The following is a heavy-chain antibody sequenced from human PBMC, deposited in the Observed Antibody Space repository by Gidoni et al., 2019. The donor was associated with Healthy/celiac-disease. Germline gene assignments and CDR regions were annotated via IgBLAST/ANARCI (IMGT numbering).Heavy chain of an antibody. CDR2: ISGSGGST. V-gene: IGHV3-23*01. CDR1: GFTFSSYA. CDR3: AKDALNRLVAADY. J-gene: IGHJ4*02. D-gene: IGHD2-15*01. Sequence: EVQLLESGGGLVQPGGSLRLSCAASGFTFSSYAMNWVRQAPGKGLEWVSAISGSGGSTYYADSVKDRFTISRDNSKNTLYLQMNSLRAEDTAVYYCAKDALNRLVAADYWGQGTLVTVSS.